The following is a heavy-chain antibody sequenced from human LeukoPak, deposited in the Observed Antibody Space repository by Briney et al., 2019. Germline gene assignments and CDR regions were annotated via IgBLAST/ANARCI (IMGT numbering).Heavy chain of an antibody. CDR1: GYTLTELS. V-gene: IGHV1-24*01. CDR3: ATDANLGEVGDAFDI. Sequence: ASVKVSCKVSGYTLTELSMHGVRQAPGKGREWMGGFDPEDGETIYAQKFQGRVTMTEDTSTDTAYMELSSLRSEDTAVYYCATDANLGEVGDAFDIWGQGTMVTVSS. J-gene: IGHJ3*02. CDR2: FDPEDGET.